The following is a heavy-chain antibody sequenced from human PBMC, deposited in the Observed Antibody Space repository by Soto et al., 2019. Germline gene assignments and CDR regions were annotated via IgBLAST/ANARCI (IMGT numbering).Heavy chain of an antibody. CDR1: GGSVSSGSYY. CDR2: IYYSGST. J-gene: IGHJ5*02. D-gene: IGHD1-26*01. Sequence: PSETLSLTCTVSGGSVSSGSYYWSWIRQPPGKGLEWIGYIYYSGSTNYNPSLKSRVTISVDTSKNQFSLKLSSVTAADTAVYYCASGSYYNWFDPWGQGTRVTVS. CDR3: ASGSYYNWFDP. V-gene: IGHV4-61*01.